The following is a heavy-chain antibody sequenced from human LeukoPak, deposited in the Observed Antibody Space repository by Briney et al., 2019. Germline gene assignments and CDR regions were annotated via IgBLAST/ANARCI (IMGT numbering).Heavy chain of an antibody. J-gene: IGHJ4*02. CDR1: GYTFTGYY. V-gene: IGHV1-2*02. D-gene: IGHD3-10*01. Sequence: ASVKVSCKASGYTFTGYYMHWVRQAPGQGLEWMGWINPNSGGTSYAQKFQGRVTMTRDTSISTAYMELSRLRSDDTAVYYCARAIDYYGSGSYYNPLDYWGQGTLVTVSS. CDR2: INPNSGGT. CDR3: ARAIDYYGSGSYYNPLDY.